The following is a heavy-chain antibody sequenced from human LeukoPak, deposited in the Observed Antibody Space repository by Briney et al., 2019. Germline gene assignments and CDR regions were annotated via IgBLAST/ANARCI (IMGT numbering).Heavy chain of an antibody. D-gene: IGHD1-20*01. J-gene: IGHJ3*02. CDR1: GGSISSYY. CDR2: IYTSGST. CDR3: ARDESITGTATMVAFDI. Sequence: SETLSLTCTVSGGSISSYYWSWIRQPAGKGLEWIGRIYTSGSTNYNSSLKSRVTMSVDTSKNQFSLKLSSVTAADTAVYYCARDESITGTATMVAFDIWGQGTMVTVSS. V-gene: IGHV4-4*07.